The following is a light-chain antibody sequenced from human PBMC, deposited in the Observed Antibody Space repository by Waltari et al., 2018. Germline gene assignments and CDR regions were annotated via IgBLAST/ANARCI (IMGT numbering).Light chain of an antibody. V-gene: IGKV3-20*01. J-gene: IGKJ1*01. CDR2: GAS. Sequence: EIVLTQSPGTLSSSPGERATLTCTASQSVSSHSLAWFQQKPGQAPRLLIYGASSRATGIPDRFSGSGSGTDFTLTISRLEPEDFAVYYCQEYDDSPPWTFGQGTKVEIK. CDR1: QSVSSHS. CDR3: QEYDDSPPWT.